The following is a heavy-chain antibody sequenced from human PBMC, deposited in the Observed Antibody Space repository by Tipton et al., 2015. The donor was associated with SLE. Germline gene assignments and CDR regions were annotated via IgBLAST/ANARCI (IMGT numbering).Heavy chain of an antibody. CDR1: GGAFNDYY. V-gene: IGHV4-34*01. D-gene: IGHD2-8*02. Sequence: TLSLTCAVYGGAFNDYYWSWIRQAPGKGLEWIGEVNHRGSTIYNPSLKSRLTISVDRSKNQFSLKLSSLTAADTAVYYCARQGDTGGYPHHYYHYYIDVWGIGTTVTVS. CDR3: ARQGDTGGYPHHYYHYYIDV. J-gene: IGHJ6*03. CDR2: VNHRGST.